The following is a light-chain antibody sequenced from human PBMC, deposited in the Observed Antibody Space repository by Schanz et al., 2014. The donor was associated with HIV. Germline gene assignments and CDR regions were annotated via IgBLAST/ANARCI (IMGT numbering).Light chain of an antibody. V-gene: IGLV2-8*01. CDR2: EVN. CDR1: TSDIGGYNY. J-gene: IGLJ2*01. CDR3: VSYTGTNNPV. Sequence: QSALTQPPSASGSPGQSVTISCTGTTSDIGGYNYVSWDQQHPDKAPQLLIYEVNMRPSGVPDRFSGSKSGNTASLTVSGLQAEDEADYYCVSYTGTNNPVFGGGTKLTVL.